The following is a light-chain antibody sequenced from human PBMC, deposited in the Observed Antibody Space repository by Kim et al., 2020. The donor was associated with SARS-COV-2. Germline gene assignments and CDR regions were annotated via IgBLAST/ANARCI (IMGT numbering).Light chain of an antibody. Sequence: GQSVTLSCTGTSSDVGGYNYVSWYQEHPGKAPKLMIYDVSKRPPGVPDRFSGSKSGNTASLTISGLQAEDEADYYCYSYAGSYTWVFGGGTQLTVL. CDR2: DVS. CDR3: YSYAGSYTWV. V-gene: IGLV2-11*03. J-gene: IGLJ3*02. CDR1: SSDVGGYNY.